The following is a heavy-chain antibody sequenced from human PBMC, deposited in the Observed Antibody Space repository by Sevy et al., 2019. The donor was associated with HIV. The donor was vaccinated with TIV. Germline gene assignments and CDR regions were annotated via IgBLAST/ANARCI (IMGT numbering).Heavy chain of an antibody. Sequence: GGSLRLSCSASGFRFSSYGMTWVRQAPGKGLEWVSSISGTGASTDYADSVKGRFTISRDNSRNTLFLQMNTLRAEDTAGYYCAKDGGVNWDQYYFDSWGQGTLVTVSS. J-gene: IGHJ4*02. D-gene: IGHD2-8*02. CDR1: GFRFSSYG. CDR2: ISGTGAST. CDR3: AKDGGVNWDQYYFDS. V-gene: IGHV3-23*01.